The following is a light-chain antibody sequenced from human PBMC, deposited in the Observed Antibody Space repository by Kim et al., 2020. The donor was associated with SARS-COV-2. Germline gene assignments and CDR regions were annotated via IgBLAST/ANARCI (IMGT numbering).Light chain of an antibody. CDR1: KLGDKY. J-gene: IGLJ2*01. V-gene: IGLV3-1*01. CDR3: QAWDSSTVV. Sequence: VSPGQTASITCSGDKLGDKYACWYQQKPGQSPVVVIYQDSKRPSGIPERFSGSSSGNTATLTISETQAMDEADYYCQAWDSSTVVFGGGTQLTVL. CDR2: QDS.